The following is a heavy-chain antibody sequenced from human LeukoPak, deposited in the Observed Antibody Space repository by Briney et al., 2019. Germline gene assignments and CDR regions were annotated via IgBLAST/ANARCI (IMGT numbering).Heavy chain of an antibody. V-gene: IGHV1-24*01. CDR3: ATRSQLWFGELSHFDY. J-gene: IGHJ4*02. CDR2: FDPEDGET. Sequence: AASVKVSCKVSGYTLTKLSMHWVRQAPGKGLEWMGGFDPEDGETIYAQKFQGRVTMTEDTSTDTAYMELSSLRSEDTAVYYCATRSQLWFGELSHFDYWGQGTLVTVSS. CDR1: GYTLTKLS. D-gene: IGHD3-10*01.